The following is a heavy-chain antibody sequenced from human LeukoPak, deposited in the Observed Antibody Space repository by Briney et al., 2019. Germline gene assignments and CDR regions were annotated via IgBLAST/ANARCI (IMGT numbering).Heavy chain of an antibody. Sequence: SETLSLTCTVSGGSISSSSYYWGWIRQPPGKGLEWIGSIYYSGSTYYNPSLKSRVTISVDTSKNQFSLKLSSVTAADTAVYYCASLAVAGKDFDYWGQGTLVTVSS. CDR2: IYYSGST. V-gene: IGHV4-39*01. J-gene: IGHJ4*02. CDR1: GGSISSSSYY. D-gene: IGHD6-19*01. CDR3: ASLAVAGKDFDY.